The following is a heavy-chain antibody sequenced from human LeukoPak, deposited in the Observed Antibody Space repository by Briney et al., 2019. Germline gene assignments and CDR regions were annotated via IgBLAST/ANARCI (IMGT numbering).Heavy chain of an antibody. V-gene: IGHV1-46*01. CDR2: INPSGGST. D-gene: IGHD3-10*01. Sequence: GASVKVSCKASGYTFTSYYMHWVRQAPGQGLEWMGIINPSGGSTSYAQKFQGRVTMTRDTSISTAYMELSRLRSDDTAVYYCARGALVRGVISPTYNWFDPWGQGTLVTVSS. J-gene: IGHJ5*02. CDR3: ARGALVRGVISPTYNWFDP. CDR1: GYTFTSYY.